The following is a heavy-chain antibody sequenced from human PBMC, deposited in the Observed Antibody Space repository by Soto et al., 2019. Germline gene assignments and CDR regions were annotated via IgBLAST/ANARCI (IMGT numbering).Heavy chain of an antibody. CDR3: ARDSNYDILTGGPEY. Sequence: PGGSLRFSCAASGFTFSSYSMNWVRQAPGKGLEWVAFISYDGNNKFYADSVKGRFTISRDSTKQTLYLQMNSLRAEDTAIYYCARDSNYDILTGGPEYWGKGALVTGSP. CDR2: ISYDGNNK. D-gene: IGHD3-9*01. CDR1: GFTFSSYS. V-gene: IGHV3-30*03. J-gene: IGHJ4*02.